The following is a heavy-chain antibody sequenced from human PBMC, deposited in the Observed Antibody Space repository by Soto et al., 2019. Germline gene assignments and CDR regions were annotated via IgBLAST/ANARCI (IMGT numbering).Heavy chain of an antibody. V-gene: IGHV3-23*01. CDR2: ISGSGGST. CDR3: AKSRGVRRVFDLSFFDY. D-gene: IGHD3-10*01. Sequence: GGSLRLSCAASGFTFSSYAMSWVRQAPGKGLEWVSAISGSGGSTYYADSVKGRFTISRDNSKNTLYLQMNSLRAEDTAVYYCAKSRGVRRVFDLSFFDYWGQGTLVTVSS. J-gene: IGHJ4*02. CDR1: GFTFSSYA.